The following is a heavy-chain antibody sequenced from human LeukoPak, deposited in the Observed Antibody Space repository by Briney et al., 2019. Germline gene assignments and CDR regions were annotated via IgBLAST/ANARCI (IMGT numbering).Heavy chain of an antibody. V-gene: IGHV3-74*01. CDR3: ARNFGFYTFDS. CDR2: INGDGTTS. Sequence: GGSLRLSCSVSGFTFSNFWMDWDRQAPGKGLVWVSTINGDGTTSGGADSVKGRFTISRDNAKNTLYLQMNSLRAEDTAMYYCARNFGFYTFDSWGQGALVTVSS. D-gene: IGHD2-21*01. CDR1: GFTFSNFW. J-gene: IGHJ4*02.